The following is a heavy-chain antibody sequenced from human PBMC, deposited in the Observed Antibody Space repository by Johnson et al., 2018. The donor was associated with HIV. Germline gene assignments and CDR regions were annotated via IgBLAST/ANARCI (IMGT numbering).Heavy chain of an antibody. Sequence: VLLVESGGGLVQPGGSRILSCEASGITFSSGYMSGVRQAQGKGRGGVSVIYSGGGQYYADPGKGRFTISRDNSKNTLYLQMNSLKTEDTAVYYCTTEPFAFDIWGQGTMVTVSS. CDR1: GITFSSGY. J-gene: IGHJ3*02. V-gene: IGHV3-66*01. CDR3: TTEPFAFDI. CDR2: IYSGGGQ.